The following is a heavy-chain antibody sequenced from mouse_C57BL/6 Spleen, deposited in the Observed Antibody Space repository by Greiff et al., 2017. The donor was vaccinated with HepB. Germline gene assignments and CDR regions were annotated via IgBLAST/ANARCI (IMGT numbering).Heavy chain of an antibody. Sequence: VQLQQSGPELVKPGASVKISCKASGYTFTDYYMNWVKQSHGKSLEWIGDINPNNGGTSYNQKFKGKATLTVDKSSSTAYMELRSLTSEDSAVYYCARWGRNWDVGYWGQGTTLTVSS. V-gene: IGHV1-26*01. J-gene: IGHJ2*01. CDR1: GYTFTDYY. CDR2: INPNNGGT. D-gene: IGHD4-1*01. CDR3: ARWGRNWDVGY.